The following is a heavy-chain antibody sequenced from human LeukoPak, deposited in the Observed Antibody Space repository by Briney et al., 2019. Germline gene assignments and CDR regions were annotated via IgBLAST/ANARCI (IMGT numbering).Heavy chain of an antibody. CDR3: ARAVDY. CDR2: ISYDGSNK. V-gene: IGHV3-30-3*01. CDR1: GFTFSSYA. Sequence: GGSLRLSCAASGFTFSSYAMHWVRQAPGKGLEWVAVISYDGSNKYYADSVKGRFTISRDNSKNTLYLQMNSLRAEDTAVYYCARAVDYWGQGTLVTVSS. J-gene: IGHJ4*02.